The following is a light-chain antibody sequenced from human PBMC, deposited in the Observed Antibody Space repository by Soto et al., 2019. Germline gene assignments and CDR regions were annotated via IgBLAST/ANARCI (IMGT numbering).Light chain of an antibody. CDR2: AAS. J-gene: IGKJ4*01. Sequence: DIQLTQSPTSLAASVGDRVTIACRASQTVDDYLNWYQQKPGKAPKLLIYAASSLQSGVPSRFSGSGSGTDFTLTISSLQPEDFATYYCQQSYSTPRTFGGGTKVDIK. CDR3: QQSYSTPRT. CDR1: QTVDDY. V-gene: IGKV1-39*01.